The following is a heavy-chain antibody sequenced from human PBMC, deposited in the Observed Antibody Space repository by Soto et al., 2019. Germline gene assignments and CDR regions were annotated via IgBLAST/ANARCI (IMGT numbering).Heavy chain of an antibody. D-gene: IGHD5-12*01. Sequence: QVQLVQSGGEVKKPGASVTVSCKASGYSFSSYTINWVRQAPGQGLAWLGWIRAYNGNTKYVEKLQGRVTMTTDTSTSTADMALRNLRSDDTAVYYCARESKKWPDFWGPGTLVTVSS. V-gene: IGHV1-18*04. J-gene: IGHJ4*02. CDR2: IRAYNGNT. CDR1: GYSFSSYT. CDR3: ARESKKWPDF.